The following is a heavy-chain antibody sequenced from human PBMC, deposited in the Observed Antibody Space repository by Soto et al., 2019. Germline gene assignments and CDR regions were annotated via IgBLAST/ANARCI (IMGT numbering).Heavy chain of an antibody. CDR2: INPDSGRT. J-gene: IGHJ6*01. CDR1: GYTFTGYY. Sequence: SVKVSCKASGYTFTGYYLHWVRQAPGQGLEWMGYINPDSGRTRYAQKFQGTVTMTRDTSITTAYLELSSLKYDDSAIFYCALSFSQTNIDVWGQGTTVTVSS. CDR3: ALSFSQTNIDV. V-gene: IGHV1-2*02.